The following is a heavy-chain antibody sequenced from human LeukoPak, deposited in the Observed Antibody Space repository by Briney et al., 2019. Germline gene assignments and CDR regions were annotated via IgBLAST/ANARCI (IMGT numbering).Heavy chain of an antibody. V-gene: IGHV3-30*04. CDR3: AKEGSGSYYWYFDV. J-gene: IGHJ2*01. CDR1: GFTFGDYA. CDR2: ISYDGSNI. Sequence: PGGSLRLSCTGSGFTFGDYAMSWVRQAPGKGLEWVALISYDGSNIYYADSVKGRFTISRDNSKNTLYLQMNSLTIEDTALYYCAKEGSGSYYWYFDVWGRGTLVTVSS. D-gene: IGHD1-26*01.